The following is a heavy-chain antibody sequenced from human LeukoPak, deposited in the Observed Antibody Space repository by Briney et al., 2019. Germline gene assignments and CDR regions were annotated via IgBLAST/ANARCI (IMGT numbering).Heavy chain of an antibody. Sequence: ASVKVSCKASGDTFTPYTFSWVRQAPGQGLEWIGRIIPSLDVANYAQKFQGRVTLSVDRDTATTYMEVTSLRSEDTAIYYCARDHCSPGTCLGGHWGQGTLVTVSS. CDR3: ARDHCSPGTCLGGH. V-gene: IGHV1-69*04. CDR1: GDTFTPYT. CDR2: IIPSLDVA. J-gene: IGHJ4*02. D-gene: IGHD2-15*01.